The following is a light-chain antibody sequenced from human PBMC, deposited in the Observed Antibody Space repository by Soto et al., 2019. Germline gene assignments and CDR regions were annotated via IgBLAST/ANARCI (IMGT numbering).Light chain of an antibody. CDR3: QQYNTWPLIT. Sequence: EIVMTQSPATLSVSPGERATLSCRASQNVRSNLAWYQQKPGQAPRLLIFGASTRATGIPARFSGTGSGTEFTLTISSLQSEDFAVYYCQQYNTWPLITFGQGTRLEIK. CDR2: GAS. V-gene: IGKV3-15*01. J-gene: IGKJ5*01. CDR1: QNVRSN.